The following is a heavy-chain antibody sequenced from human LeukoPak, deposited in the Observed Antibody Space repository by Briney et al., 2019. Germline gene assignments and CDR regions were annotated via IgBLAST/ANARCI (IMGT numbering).Heavy chain of an antibody. V-gene: IGHV4-61*01. CDR3: ARFTPQGYGWGGYNRFDP. CDR2: IYYSGST. J-gene: IGHJ5*02. D-gene: IGHD3-16*01. CDR1: GASLSTSPYY. Sequence: PSETLSLTCSVSGASLSTSPYYWNWIRQPPGKGLEWIGYIYYSGSTNYNPSLKSRVTISLDTSKNQFSLNLTSVTAADTAVYYCARFTPQGYGWGGYNRFDPWGQGTLVTVSS.